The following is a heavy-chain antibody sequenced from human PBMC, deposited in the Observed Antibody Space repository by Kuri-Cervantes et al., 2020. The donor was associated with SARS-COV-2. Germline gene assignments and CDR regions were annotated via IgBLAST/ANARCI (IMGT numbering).Heavy chain of an antibody. CDR2: IYYSGST. Sequence: SETLSLTCTVSGGSISSYYWSWIRQPSGKGLEWIGYIYYSGSTNYNPSLKSRVTISVDTSKNQFSLKLSSVTAADTAVYYCAREGYCSGGSCFDYWGQGTLVTVSS. V-gene: IGHV4-59*01. CDR3: AREGYCSGGSCFDY. J-gene: IGHJ4*02. D-gene: IGHD2-15*01. CDR1: GGSISSYY.